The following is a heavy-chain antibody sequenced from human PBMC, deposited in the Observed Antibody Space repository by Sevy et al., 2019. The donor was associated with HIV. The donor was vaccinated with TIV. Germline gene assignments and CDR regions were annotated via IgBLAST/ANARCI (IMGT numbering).Heavy chain of an antibody. CDR1: GYTFTNYH. V-gene: IGHV1-18*01. CDR2: ITPNNGDQ. Sequence: ASVKVSCKASGYTFTNYHITWVRQAPGQGLEWMGGITPNNGDQNYARRLKGRVTMTTDTSTSTVYMELRSLRSDDTAVYYCARAPSGSQGPGQYFHHWGQGTLVTVSS. D-gene: IGHD1-26*01. CDR3: ARAPSGSQGPGQYFHH. J-gene: IGHJ1*01.